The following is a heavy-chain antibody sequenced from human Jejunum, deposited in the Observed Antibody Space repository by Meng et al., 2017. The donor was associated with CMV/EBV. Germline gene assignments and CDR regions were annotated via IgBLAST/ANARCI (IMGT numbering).Heavy chain of an antibody. J-gene: IGHJ5*02. CDR2: IYYRSQWYS. Sequence: VSSNSAAWNWIRQSPSRGLEWLGRIYYRSQWYSDYAVSVRGRISINPDTSRNQFSLHLSSVTPEDTAIYYCSRNEFERMIHWFDPWGQGTLVTVSS. CDR3: SRNEFERMIHWFDP. V-gene: IGHV6-1*01. CDR1: VSSNSAA. D-gene: IGHD3-22*01.